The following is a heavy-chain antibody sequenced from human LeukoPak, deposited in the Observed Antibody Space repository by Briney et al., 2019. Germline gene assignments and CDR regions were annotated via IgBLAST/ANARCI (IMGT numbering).Heavy chain of an antibody. Sequence: ASVKVSCKASGFHFTSFYISWVRRAPGQGLEWMGWISPYNGNTYYEETLQGRITVTTDTSTSTAYMELRSLTSDDTAVYYCARIPHFGESYFDSWGQGTLVTVSS. CDR2: ISPYNGNT. J-gene: IGHJ4*02. V-gene: IGHV1-18*01. D-gene: IGHD3-10*01. CDR1: GFHFTSFY. CDR3: ARIPHFGESYFDS.